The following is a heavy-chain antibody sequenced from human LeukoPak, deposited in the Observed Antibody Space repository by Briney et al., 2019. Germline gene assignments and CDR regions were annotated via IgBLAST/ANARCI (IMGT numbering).Heavy chain of an antibody. CDR3: ASPIEYDSSGYTRALAFDI. D-gene: IGHD3-22*01. Sequence: ASVKVSCKASGYTFTSYYMHWVRQAPGQGLEWIGIINPSGGSTSYAQKFQGRVTMTRDTSTSTVYMELSSLRSEDTTVYYCASPIEYDSSGYTRALAFDIWGQGTMVTVSS. CDR2: INPSGGST. J-gene: IGHJ3*02. CDR1: GYTFTSYY. V-gene: IGHV1-46*03.